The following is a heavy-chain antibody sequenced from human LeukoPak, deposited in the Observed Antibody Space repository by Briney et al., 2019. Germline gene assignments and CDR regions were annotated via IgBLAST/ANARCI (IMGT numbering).Heavy chain of an antibody. J-gene: IGHJ4*02. CDR1: GFTFSSYG. V-gene: IGHV3-30*18. D-gene: IGHD1-14*01. CDR2: ISYDGSNK. CDR3: AKGITGTTIDY. Sequence: PGGSLRLSCAASGFTFSSYGMHWVRQAPGKGLEWVAVISYDGSNKYYADSVKGRFTISRDNSKNTLYLQMNSLRAEDTAVYYCAKGITGTTIDYWGQGTLVTVSS.